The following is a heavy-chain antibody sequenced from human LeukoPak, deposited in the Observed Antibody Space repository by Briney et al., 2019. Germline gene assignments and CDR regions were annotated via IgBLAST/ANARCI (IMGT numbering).Heavy chain of an antibody. CDR2: IYYTGST. V-gene: IGHV4-59*08. Sequence: PSETPSLTCSVSGVSISSLYWSWIRQPPGKGLEWIGYIYYTGSTNYNPSLKGRVTMFVDMSKNQFSLRLSSVTAADTAVYYCARHRAYSSSSPFDYWGQGTLVTVSS. D-gene: IGHD6-6*01. CDR3: ARHRAYSSSSPFDY. J-gene: IGHJ4*02. CDR1: GVSISSLY.